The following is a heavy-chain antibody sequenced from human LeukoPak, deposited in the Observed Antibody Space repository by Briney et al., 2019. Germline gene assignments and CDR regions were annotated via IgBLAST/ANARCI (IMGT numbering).Heavy chain of an antibody. V-gene: IGHV4-34*01. CDR1: GGPFSGYY. J-gene: IGHJ3*02. D-gene: IGHD6-19*01. Sequence: SETLSLTCAVYGGPFSGYYWSWIRQPPGKGLEWIGEINHSGSTNYNPSLKSRVTISVDTSKNQFSLKLSSVTAADTAVYYCARGRGSGWYLDAFDIWGQGTMVTVSS. CDR2: INHSGST. CDR3: ARGRGSGWYLDAFDI.